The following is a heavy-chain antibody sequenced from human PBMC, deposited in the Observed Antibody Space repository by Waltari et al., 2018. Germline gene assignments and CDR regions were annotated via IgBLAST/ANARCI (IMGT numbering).Heavy chain of an antibody. CDR2: IIPSFGTA. J-gene: IGHJ5*02. Sequence: QVQLVQSGAEVKKPGSSVKVSCKASGGTFSSYAISWVRQAPGQGLEWMGGIIPSFGTANYAQRFQGRVTITADESTSTAYMELSSLRAEDTAVYYCATCGYSYERAGWFDPWGQGTLVTVSS. D-gene: IGHD5-18*01. CDR3: ATCGYSYERAGWFDP. CDR1: GGTFSSYA. V-gene: IGHV1-69*12.